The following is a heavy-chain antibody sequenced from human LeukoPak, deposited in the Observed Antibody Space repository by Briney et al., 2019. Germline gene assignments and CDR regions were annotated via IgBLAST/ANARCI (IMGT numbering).Heavy chain of an antibody. V-gene: IGHV3-48*03. J-gene: IGHJ6*02. CDR1: GFSFGRYE. CDR3: AKDFPHYYESSHGMDA. Sequence: GGSLRLSCAASGFSFGRYEMNWVRQAPGKGLEWVSYISTTGSTVYYADSVEGRFTVSRDNAKNLLYLQMNSLRAEDAAVYYCAKDFPHYYESSHGMDAWGQGTTVTVSS. CDR2: ISTTGSTV. D-gene: IGHD3-22*01.